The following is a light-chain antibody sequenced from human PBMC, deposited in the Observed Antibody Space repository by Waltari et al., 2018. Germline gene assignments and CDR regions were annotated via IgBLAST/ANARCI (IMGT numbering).Light chain of an antibody. CDR3: HSADSSGFYPLV. J-gene: IGLJ3*02. CDR1: ALPNRY. Sequence: YELTQPPSVSVSPGQTARITCSGDALPNRYVYWYQQKPGQAPVLLIYKDTERPSGIPERFSGSKSGATVTLTISGVQAEDGSDYYGHSADSSGFYPLVFGGGTKLTVL. CDR2: KDT. V-gene: IGLV3-25*03.